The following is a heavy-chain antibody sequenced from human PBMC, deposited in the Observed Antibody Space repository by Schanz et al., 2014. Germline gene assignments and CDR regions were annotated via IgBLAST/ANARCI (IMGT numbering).Heavy chain of an antibody. J-gene: IGHJ4*02. V-gene: IGHV3-11*05. CDR1: GFTFSDHY. CDR3: ARRASCSRIGCPFDS. CDR2: ISSGSSYA. D-gene: IGHD2-2*01. Sequence: QVQLVESGGGLVKPGGSLRLSCAASGFTFSDHYMDWVRQAPGKGLEWVSDISSGSSYANYADSVKGRFTISRDNAKNSLYLQMNSLKTEDTAMYYCARRASCSRIGCPFDSWGQGTLVTVSS.